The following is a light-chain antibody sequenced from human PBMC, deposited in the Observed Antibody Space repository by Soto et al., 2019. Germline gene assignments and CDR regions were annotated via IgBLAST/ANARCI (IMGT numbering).Light chain of an antibody. V-gene: IGLV2-23*01. CDR2: EGN. CDR3: SSNPASRTLV. CDR1: SSDVGSYKF. Sequence: QSALTQPASVSGSPGQSITISCTGTSSDVGSYKFVSWYQQHPGKAPKPMIYEGNTRPSGVSNRFSGSKSGNTASLTISGLKAGNRANISCSSNPASRTLVFGGGTKLTVL. J-gene: IGLJ2*01.